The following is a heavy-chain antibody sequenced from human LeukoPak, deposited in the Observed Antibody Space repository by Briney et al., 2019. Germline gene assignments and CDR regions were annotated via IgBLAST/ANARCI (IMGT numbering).Heavy chain of an antibody. Sequence: GGSLRLSCAASGFSFNTYAMHWVRQAPWKGLEYVSSISTNGGSTNYANSVKGRLTISRDNSKNTLYLQMGSLKTEDMAMYYCARLNSGNYNRGYLDYWGQGTLVTVSS. J-gene: IGHJ4*02. CDR3: ARLNSGNYNRGYLDY. CDR1: GFSFNTYA. V-gene: IGHV3-64*01. CDR2: ISTNGGST. D-gene: IGHD1-26*01.